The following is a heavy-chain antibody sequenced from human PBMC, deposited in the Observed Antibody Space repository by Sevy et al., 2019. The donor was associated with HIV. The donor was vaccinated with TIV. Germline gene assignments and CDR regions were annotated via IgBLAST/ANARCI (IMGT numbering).Heavy chain of an antibody. CDR1: GFTFSSYY. CDR3: ASGSGYHFDS. D-gene: IGHD3-22*01. V-gene: IGHV3-21*01. CDR2: ITRSSNYL. J-gene: IGHJ4*02. Sequence: GGSLRLSCAASGFTFSSYYMNWVRQAPGKGLEWVSSITRSSNYLYYADSVKGRFTTYRDNAKNSLYLQMNSLRAEDTAVYYCASGSGYHFDSWGQGTLVTVSS.